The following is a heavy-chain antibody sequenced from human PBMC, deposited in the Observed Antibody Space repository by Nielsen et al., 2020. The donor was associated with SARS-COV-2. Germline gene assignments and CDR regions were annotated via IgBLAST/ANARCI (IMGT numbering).Heavy chain of an antibody. CDR3: AASKSGYYFDL. CDR1: GFTFTNYG. D-gene: IGHD6-13*01. V-gene: IGHV3-23*01. Sequence: GESLNISCPAPGFTFTNYGMTWVRQDPGKGLEWVSTISASGGSTFYTDSVKGRFTISRDSLKNTLYLQLNSLRAEDTAVYYCAASKSGYYFDLWGQGTLVTVSS. CDR2: ISASGGST. J-gene: IGHJ4*02.